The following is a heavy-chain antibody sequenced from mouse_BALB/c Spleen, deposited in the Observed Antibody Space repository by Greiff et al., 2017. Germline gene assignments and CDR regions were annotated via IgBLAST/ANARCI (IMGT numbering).Heavy chain of an antibody. D-gene: IGHD2-1*01. CDR3: ARDKGAAYGNSFAY. CDR2: IRNKANGYTT. J-gene: IGHJ3*01. CDR1: GFTFTDYY. Sequence: EVNVVESGGGLVQPGGSLRLSCATSGFTFTDYYMSWVRQPPGKALEWLGFIRNKANGYTTEYSASVKGRFTISRDNSQSILYLQMNTLRAEDSATYYCARDKGAAYGNSFAYWGQGTLVTVSA. V-gene: IGHV7-3*02.